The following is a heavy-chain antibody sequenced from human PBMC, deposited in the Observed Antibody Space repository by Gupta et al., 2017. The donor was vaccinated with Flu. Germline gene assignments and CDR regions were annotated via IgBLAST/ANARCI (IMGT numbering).Heavy chain of an antibody. J-gene: IGHJ6*02. D-gene: IGHD1-26*01. V-gene: IGHV3-21*06. CDR2: ISTSSSYI. CDR1: GFAFSTYS. CDR3: ARASGHSDYYGMDV. Sequence: EVQLVESGGGLVKPGGSLRLSCTASGFAFSTYSMNWVRQAPGKGLEWVSSISTSSSYIYYADSVKGRFTISRDNADNSLFLQMNNLRAEDTAVYYCARASGHSDYYGMDVWGQGTTVTVSS.